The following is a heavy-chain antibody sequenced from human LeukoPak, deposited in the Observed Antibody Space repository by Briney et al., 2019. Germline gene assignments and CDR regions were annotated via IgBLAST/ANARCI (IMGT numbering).Heavy chain of an antibody. CDR2: ISGSGGST. J-gene: IGHJ6*02. CDR3: AKSPSSLRSWYYGMDV. Sequence: PGGSLRLSCAASGFTFSSYAMSWVRQAPGKGLEWVSAISGSGGSTYYADSVKGRFTISRDNSKNTLYLQMNSLRAEDTAVYYCAKSPSSLRSWYYGMDVWGQGTTVTVSS. D-gene: IGHD3-16*02. V-gene: IGHV3-23*01. CDR1: GFTFSSYA.